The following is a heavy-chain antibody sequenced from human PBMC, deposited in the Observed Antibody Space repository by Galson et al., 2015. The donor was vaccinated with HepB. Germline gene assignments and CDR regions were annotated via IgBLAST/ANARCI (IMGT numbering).Heavy chain of an antibody. CDR1: GFTFSNYA. J-gene: IGHJ4*02. D-gene: IGHD2-8*01. Sequence: SLRLSCAASGFTFSNYAMHWVRQAPGKGLEWVAVISYDGSHKYYADSVKGRFTISRDNSKNTLYLQMNSLRAEDTAVYYCAKLRIVQPAIWNYFDYWGQGTLVPVSS. CDR3: AKLRIVQPAIWNYFDY. V-gene: IGHV3-30*18. CDR2: ISYDGSHK.